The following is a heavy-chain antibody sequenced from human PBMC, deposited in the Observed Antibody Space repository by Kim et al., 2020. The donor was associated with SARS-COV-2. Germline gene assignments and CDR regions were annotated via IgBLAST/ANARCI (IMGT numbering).Heavy chain of an antibody. CDR1: GGSFSGYY. CDR2: INHSGST. V-gene: IGHV4-34*01. D-gene: IGHD3-22*01. Sequence: SETLSLTCAVYGGSFSGYYWSWIRQPPGKGLEWIGEINHSGSTNYNPSLKSRVTISVDTSKNQFSLKLSSVTAADTAVYYCASRATYYYDSSGYYLRTPHFDYWGQEPWSPSPQ. J-gene: IGHJ4*01. CDR3: ASRATYYYDSSGYYLRTPHFDY.